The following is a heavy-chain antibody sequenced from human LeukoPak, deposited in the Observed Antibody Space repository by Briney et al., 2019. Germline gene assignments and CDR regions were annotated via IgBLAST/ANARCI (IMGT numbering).Heavy chain of an antibody. D-gene: IGHD1-1*01. CDR3: ARGYARFYYYYMDV. J-gene: IGHJ6*03. V-gene: IGHV4-39*02. Sequence: PSETLSLTCTVSGGSISSSRYYWGWIRQPPGKGLEWIGEIRHSGSPNYNPSLKSRVTISADTSKNHFSLRLRSVTAADTAVYYCARGYARFYYYYMDVWGKGTTVTVSS. CDR2: IRHSGSP. CDR1: GGSISSSRYY.